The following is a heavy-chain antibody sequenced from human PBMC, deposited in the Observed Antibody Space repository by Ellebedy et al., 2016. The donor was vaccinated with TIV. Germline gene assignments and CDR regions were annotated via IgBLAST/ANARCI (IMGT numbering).Heavy chain of an antibody. CDR2: IKSKTDGGTT. CDR1: GFTFSSYS. Sequence: GESLKISCAASGFTFSSYSMNWVRQAPGKGLEWVGRIKSKTDGGTTDYAAPVKGRFTISRDDSKNTLYLQMNSLKTEDTAVYYCTTASIAVAGNHGLLQHWGQGTLVTVSS. D-gene: IGHD6-19*01. V-gene: IGHV3-15*01. J-gene: IGHJ1*01. CDR3: TTASIAVAGNHGLLQH.